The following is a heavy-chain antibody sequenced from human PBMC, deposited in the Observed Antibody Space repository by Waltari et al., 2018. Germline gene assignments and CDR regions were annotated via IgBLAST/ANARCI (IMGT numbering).Heavy chain of an antibody. CDR3: ASGESVAASGDY. J-gene: IGHJ4*02. D-gene: IGHD3-10*01. Sequence: QLQLQESGPGLVKPSETLSLTCTVSGGSISSSSYYWGWIRQPPGKGLEWIGSIYYSGSTYYNPSLKSRVTISVDTSKNQFSLKLSSVTAADTAVYYCASGESVAASGDYWGQGTLVTVSS. CDR2: IYYSGST. V-gene: IGHV4-39*01. CDR1: GGSISSSSYY.